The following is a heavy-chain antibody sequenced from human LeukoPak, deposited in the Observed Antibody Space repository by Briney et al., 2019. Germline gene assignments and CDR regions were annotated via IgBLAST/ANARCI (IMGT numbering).Heavy chain of an antibody. J-gene: IGHJ4*02. D-gene: IGHD3-16*01. Sequence: PGGSLRPSCAASGSTLSSYIMNWVRQAPGRGLEWVSSIRSSSSKIYYADSVKGLFTNSRDKDKNSLYLEMNSLRPEDTTVYYGATRGYYFYYGGRGTLVTVS. V-gene: IGHV3-21*01. CDR2: IRSSSSKI. CDR1: GSTLSSYI. CDR3: ATRGYYFYY.